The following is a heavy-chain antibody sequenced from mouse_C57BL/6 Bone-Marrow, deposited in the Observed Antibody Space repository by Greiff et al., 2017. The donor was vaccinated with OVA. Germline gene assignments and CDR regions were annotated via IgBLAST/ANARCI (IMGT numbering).Heavy chain of an antibody. J-gene: IGHJ1*03. V-gene: IGHV1-81*01. CDR2: IYPRSGNT. D-gene: IGHD1-1*01. Sequence: QVQLQQSGAELARPGASVKLSCKASGYTFTSYGISWVKQRTGQGLEWIGEIYPRSGNTYYNEKFKGKATLTADKSSSTAYMELRSLTSEDSAVYFWARRENYGSSYEYFDVWGTGTTVTVSS. CDR1: GYTFTSYG. CDR3: ARRENYGSSYEYFDV.